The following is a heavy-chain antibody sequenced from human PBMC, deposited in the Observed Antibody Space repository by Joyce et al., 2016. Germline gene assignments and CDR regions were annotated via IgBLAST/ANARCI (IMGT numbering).Heavy chain of an antibody. CDR3: ASPSCAV. CDR1: GFIFSSKE. J-gene: IGHJ4*02. Sequence: AASGFIFSSKEMNWVRQAPGKGLEWIAYISRSGDLIHYADSVRGRFTISRDNAGSSLYLQMESLRAEETAMYYCASPSCAVGGQGSLVTVSS. CDR2: ISRSGDLI. V-gene: IGHV3-48*03.